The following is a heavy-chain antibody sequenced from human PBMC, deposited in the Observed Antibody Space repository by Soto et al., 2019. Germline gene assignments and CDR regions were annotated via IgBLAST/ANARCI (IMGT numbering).Heavy chain of an antibody. Sequence: PGGSLRLSCAASGFTFSNYGMHWVRQAPGKGLEWVALISYDGSNNYHADSVKGRFSISRDNSKSTLYLQMNSLRGEDTAVYYCAKDWGGLDADYYYGMDVWGQGTTVTVYS. CDR2: ISYDGSNN. CDR3: AKDWGGLDADYYYGMDV. V-gene: IGHV3-30*18. D-gene: IGHD3-10*01. J-gene: IGHJ6*02. CDR1: GFTFSNYG.